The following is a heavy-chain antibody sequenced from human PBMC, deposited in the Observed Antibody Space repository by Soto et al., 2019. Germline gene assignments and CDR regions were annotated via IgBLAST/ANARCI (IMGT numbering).Heavy chain of an antibody. CDR1: GFTFGDYA. Sequence: GGSLRLSCTASGFTFGDYATSWFRQAPGKGLEWVGFIRSKAYGGTTEYAASVKGRFTISRDDSKSIAYLQMNSLKTEDTAVYYCTRGKYCSGGSCENYWGQGTLVTVSS. J-gene: IGHJ4*02. V-gene: IGHV3-49*03. CDR2: IRSKAYGGTT. D-gene: IGHD2-15*01. CDR3: TRGKYCSGGSCENY.